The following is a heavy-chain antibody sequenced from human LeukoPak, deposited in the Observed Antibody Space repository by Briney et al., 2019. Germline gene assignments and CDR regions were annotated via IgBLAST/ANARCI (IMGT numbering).Heavy chain of an antibody. CDR3: AKDHDSSSWYLYYYYYMDV. D-gene: IGHD6-13*01. Sequence: GGSLRLSCAASGFTVSSNYMSWVRQAPGKGPEWVSAISGSGGSTYYADSVKGRFTISRDNSKNTLYLQMNSLRAEDTAVYYCAKDHDSSSWYLYYYYYMDVWGKGTTVTISS. CDR2: ISGSGGST. CDR1: GFTVSSNY. J-gene: IGHJ6*03. V-gene: IGHV3-23*01.